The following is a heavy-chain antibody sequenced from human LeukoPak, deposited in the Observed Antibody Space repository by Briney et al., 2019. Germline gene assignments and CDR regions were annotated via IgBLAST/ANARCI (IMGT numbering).Heavy chain of an antibody. CDR1: GFTFDDYA. CDR2: ISWNSGSI. Sequence: GRSLRLSCAASGFTFDDYAMHWVRQAPGKGLEWVSGISWNSGSIGYADSVKGRFTISRDNAKNSLYLQMNSLRAEDTALYYCVKDILGLGPSGSYDPWGQGTLVTVSS. CDR3: VKDILGLGPSGSYDP. V-gene: IGHV3-9*01. D-gene: IGHD1-26*01. J-gene: IGHJ5*02.